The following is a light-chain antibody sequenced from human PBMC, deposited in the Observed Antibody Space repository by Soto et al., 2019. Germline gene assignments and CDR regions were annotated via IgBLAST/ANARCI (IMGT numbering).Light chain of an antibody. Sequence: EIVLTQSPGTLSLSPGDIATLSCRASQSVSSNYLAWFQQKPGQAPRILIYAASSRATGIPDRFSGSGSGTDFTLTISRLEPEDVAVYYCQQYGSSPQTLGQGTKVDIK. CDR1: QSVSSNY. CDR3: QQYGSSPQT. V-gene: IGKV3-20*01. CDR2: AAS. J-gene: IGKJ1*01.